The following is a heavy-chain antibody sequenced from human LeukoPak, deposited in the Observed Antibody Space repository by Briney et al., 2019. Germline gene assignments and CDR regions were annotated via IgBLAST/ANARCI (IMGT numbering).Heavy chain of an antibody. CDR3: AKRYSVYEIGLDY. D-gene: IGHD5/OR15-5a*01. J-gene: IGHJ4*02. Sequence: GGSLRLSCAASGFTFSSDGMHWVRQAPGKGLEWVAVISYDGSNKYYADSVKGRFTISRDNSKNTLYLQMNSLRAEDTAVYYCAKRYSVYEIGLDYWGQGTLVTVSS. CDR2: ISYDGSNK. V-gene: IGHV3-30*18. CDR1: GFTFSSDG.